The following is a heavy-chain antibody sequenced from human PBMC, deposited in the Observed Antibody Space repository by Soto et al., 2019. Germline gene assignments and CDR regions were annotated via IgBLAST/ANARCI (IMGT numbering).Heavy chain of an antibody. Sequence: ETLCLTCTVSGASISSYVWSWIRQPAGKGLEWFGRIYTSGSTDYNPSLESRVTMSVDTSKKHVYLKLTSVTAADTAVYYCAAICSSPSCYGTGVWGQGTSVTVSS. V-gene: IGHV4-4*07. CDR3: AAICSSPSCYGTGV. J-gene: IGHJ6*02. CDR2: IYTSGST. CDR1: GASISSYV. D-gene: IGHD2-2*01.